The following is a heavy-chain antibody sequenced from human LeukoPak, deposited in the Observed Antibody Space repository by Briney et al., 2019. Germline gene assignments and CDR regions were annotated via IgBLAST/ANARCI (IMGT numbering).Heavy chain of an antibody. J-gene: IGHJ4*02. Sequence: PGGSLRLSCAASGFTFSSYAMSWVRQAPGKGLEWVSAISGSGGSTYYADSVKGRFTISRDNSKNTLYLQMSSLRAEDTAVYYCAKADYDILTGLDCWGQGTLVTVSS. D-gene: IGHD3-9*01. CDR2: ISGSGGST. CDR3: AKADYDILTGLDC. V-gene: IGHV3-23*01. CDR1: GFTFSSYA.